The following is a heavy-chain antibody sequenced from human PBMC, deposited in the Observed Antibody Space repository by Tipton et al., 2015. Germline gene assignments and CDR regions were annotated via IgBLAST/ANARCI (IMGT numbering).Heavy chain of an antibody. CDR2: INTDGSST. CDR3: ARTEVAAATHFDH. D-gene: IGHD2-15*01. V-gene: IGHV3-74*01. Sequence: SLRLSCAASGFTFSSYWMHWVRRPPGKGPVWVSRINTDGSSTNYADSVKGRFTISRDNAKNTLHLQMNSLRAEDTAVYYCARTEVAAATHFDHWGQGTLVTASS. CDR1: GFTFSSYW. J-gene: IGHJ4*02.